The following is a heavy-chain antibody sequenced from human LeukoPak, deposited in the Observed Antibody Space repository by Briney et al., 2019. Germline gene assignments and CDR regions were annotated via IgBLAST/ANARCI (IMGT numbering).Heavy chain of an antibody. J-gene: IGHJ4*02. CDR2: ISLTGRT. Sequence: SGTLSLTCGVSGGAITTTNSWRWVRQPPGQGLEWIGEISLTGRTNYNPSLDGRVTMSLDESSNQLSLNLTSVTAADTAIYYCSRESGTFCRFSYWGQGTLVIVPS. CDR3: SRESGTFCRFSY. V-gene: IGHV4-4*02. CDR1: GGAITTTNS. D-gene: IGHD1-26*01.